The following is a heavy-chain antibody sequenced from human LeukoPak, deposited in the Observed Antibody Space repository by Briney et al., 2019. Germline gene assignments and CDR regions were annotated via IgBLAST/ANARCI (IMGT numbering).Heavy chain of an antibody. D-gene: IGHD3-22*01. V-gene: IGHV1-69*05. CDR1: GGTFSSYA. Sequence: GSSVKDSCKASGGTFSSYAINWVRQAPGQGLEWMGGIIPIFGTANYAQKFQGRVTITTDESTSTAYMELSSLRSEDTAVYYCARGDYYYDSSDRWDAFDIWGQGTMVTVSS. CDR3: ARGDYYYDSSDRWDAFDI. CDR2: IIPIFGTA. J-gene: IGHJ3*02.